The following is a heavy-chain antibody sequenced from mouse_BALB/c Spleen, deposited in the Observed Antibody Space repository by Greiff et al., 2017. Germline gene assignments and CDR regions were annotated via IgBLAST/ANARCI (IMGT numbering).Heavy chain of an antibody. Sequence: QVQLHQSGAELMKPGASVKISCKATGYTFSSYWIEWVKQRPGHGLEWIGEILPGSGSTNYNEKFKGKATFTADTSSNTAYMQLSSLTSEDSAVYYCARNYGWGYFDVWGAGTTVTVSS. V-gene: IGHV1-9*01. J-gene: IGHJ1*01. CDR1: GYTFSSYW. CDR3: ARNYGWGYFDV. D-gene: IGHD1-1*02. CDR2: ILPGSGST.